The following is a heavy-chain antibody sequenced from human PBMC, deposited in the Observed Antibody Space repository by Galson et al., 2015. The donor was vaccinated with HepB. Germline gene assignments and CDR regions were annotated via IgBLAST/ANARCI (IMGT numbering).Heavy chain of an antibody. J-gene: IGHJ6*03. V-gene: IGHV3-9*01. Sequence: SLRLSCAASGFTFDDYAMHWVRQAPGKGLEWVSGISWNSGSIGYADSVKGRFTISRDNAKNSLYLQMNSLRAEDTALYYCAISFYYYYMDVWGKGTTVTVSS. CDR2: ISWNSGSI. CDR3: AISFYYYYMDV. CDR1: GFTFDDYA.